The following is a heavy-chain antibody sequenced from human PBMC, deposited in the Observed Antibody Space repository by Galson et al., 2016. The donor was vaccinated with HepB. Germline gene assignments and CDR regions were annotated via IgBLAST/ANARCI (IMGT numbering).Heavy chain of an antibody. V-gene: IGHV1-69*01. CDR3: ARGLRSTTDEFDY. J-gene: IGHJ4*02. Sequence: SGGAFSSFAISWVRQAPGQGLEWMGGIIPIFGAVNYDQKFQGRVAITADESTRTAYMDLSSLRYEDTAVYYCARGLRSTTDEFDYWGQGTLVTVSS. CDR2: IIPIFGAV. D-gene: IGHD4-17*01. CDR1: GGAFSSFA.